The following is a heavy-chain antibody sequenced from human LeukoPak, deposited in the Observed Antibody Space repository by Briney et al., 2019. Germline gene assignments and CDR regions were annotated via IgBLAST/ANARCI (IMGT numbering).Heavy chain of an antibody. J-gene: IGHJ4*02. CDR3: AVTYYYDSSGYYYGDY. V-gene: IGHV4-4*07. Sequence: ASETVSLTCTVSGGSISSYYWSWIRQPAGKGLEWIGRIYTSGSTNYNPSLKSRVTMSVDTSKNQFSLKLSSVTAADTAVYYCAVTYYYDSSGYYYGDYWGQGTLVTVSS. CDR2: IYTSGST. CDR1: GGSISSYY. D-gene: IGHD3-22*01.